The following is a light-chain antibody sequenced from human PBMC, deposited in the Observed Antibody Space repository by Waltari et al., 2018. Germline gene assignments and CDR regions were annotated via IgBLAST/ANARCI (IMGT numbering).Light chain of an antibody. CDR1: SSNIGAPYN. V-gene: IGLV1-40*01. Sequence: QSVLTQPPSVSGAPGQRVTISCTGSSSNIGAPYNVHWYQQLPGTAPKLLLDRNHNRPSGVPDRVSGSKSDPSAYLAITGLQAEDESDYYCQSYDSSLSGLVVFGGGTKLTVL. J-gene: IGLJ2*01. CDR2: RNH. CDR3: QSYDSSLSGLVV.